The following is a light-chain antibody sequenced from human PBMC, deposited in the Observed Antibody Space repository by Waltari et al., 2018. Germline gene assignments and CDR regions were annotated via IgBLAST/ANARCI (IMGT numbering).Light chain of an antibody. V-gene: IGKV3-20*01. J-gene: IGKJ1*01. Sequence: EIVLTQSPGTLSLSSGVRATLSCRASESISKYLAWYQQKPGQAPRLLIYHASSRATGIPDRFSGSGSGTDFSLTISRLEPEDFAVYYCQHYESLPVTFGQGTKVEIK. CDR3: QHYESLPVT. CDR1: ESISKY. CDR2: HAS.